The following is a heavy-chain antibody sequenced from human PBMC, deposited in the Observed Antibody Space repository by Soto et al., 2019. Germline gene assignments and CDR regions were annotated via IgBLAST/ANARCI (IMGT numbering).Heavy chain of an antibody. CDR3: VRDPAYGYGFDC. D-gene: IGHD5-18*01. CDR2: TYYRSKWYN. J-gene: IGHJ4*02. V-gene: IGHV6-1*01. Sequence: SQTLSLTCAISGDSVASNIAAWNWIRQSPSRGLEWLGRTYYRSKWYNEYAVSVKSRITINPDTSKNQFSLQLNSVTPEDTAVYYRVRDPAYGYGFDCWGQGTLVTVSS. CDR1: GDSVASNIAA.